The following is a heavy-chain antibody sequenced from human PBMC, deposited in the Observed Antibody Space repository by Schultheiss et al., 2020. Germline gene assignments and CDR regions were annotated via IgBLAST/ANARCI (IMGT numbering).Heavy chain of an antibody. CDR2: ISGSGGST. V-gene: IGHV3-23*01. Sequence: GGSLRLSCAASGFTFSNAWMSWVRQAPGKGLEWVSAISGSGGSTYYADSVKGRFTISRDNSKNTLYLQMNSLRAEDTAVYYCARAMRIQLWLHAFDIWGQGTMVTVSS. CDR1: GFTFSNAW. CDR3: ARAMRIQLWLHAFDI. D-gene: IGHD5-18*01. J-gene: IGHJ3*02.